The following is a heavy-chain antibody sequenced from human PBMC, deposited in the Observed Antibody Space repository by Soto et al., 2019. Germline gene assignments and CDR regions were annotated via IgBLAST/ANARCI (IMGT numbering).Heavy chain of an antibody. CDR1: GGSIGSSSYY. D-gene: IGHD1-1*01. V-gene: IGHV4-39*01. J-gene: IGHJ6*02. CDR3: ARRGQLELTHYYGMDV. CDR2: IYYSEST. Sequence: SETLSLTCTVSGGSIGSSSYYWGWIRQPPGKGLEWIGSIYYSESTYYNPSLKSRVTISVDTSKNQFSLKLSSVTAADTAVYYCARRGQLELTHYYGMDVWGQGTTVTVSS.